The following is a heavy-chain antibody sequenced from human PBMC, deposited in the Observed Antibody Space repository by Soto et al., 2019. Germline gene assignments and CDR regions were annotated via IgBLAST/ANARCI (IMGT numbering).Heavy chain of an antibody. CDR2: IKQDGSEK. Sequence: EVQLVESGGGLVQPGGSLRLSCAASGFTFSSYWMSWVRQAPGKGLEWVANIKQDGSEKYYVDSVKGRFTISRDNAKNSRYLQMNSLRAEDTAVYYCARVSGWYPNYYYGMDVWGQGTTVTVSS. J-gene: IGHJ6*02. V-gene: IGHV3-7*05. D-gene: IGHD6-19*01. CDR3: ARVSGWYPNYYYGMDV. CDR1: GFTFSSYW.